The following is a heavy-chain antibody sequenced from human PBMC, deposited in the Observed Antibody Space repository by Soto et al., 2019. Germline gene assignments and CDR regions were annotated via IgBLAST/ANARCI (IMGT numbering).Heavy chain of an antibody. CDR2: IYWDDDK. D-gene: IGHD4-17*01. Sequence: ESGPYAGEPAQTLTLTCDFSGFSLSTYHMGVAWIRQPPGKALEWLALIYWDDDKRYSPSLKDRLAISMDTSSNQVVLTITNMDPGDTATYFCAHAGDYDLLTFDHWGPGTLVTVSS. V-gene: IGHV2-5*02. J-gene: IGHJ4*02. CDR3: AHAGDYDLLTFDH. CDR1: GFSLSTYHMG.